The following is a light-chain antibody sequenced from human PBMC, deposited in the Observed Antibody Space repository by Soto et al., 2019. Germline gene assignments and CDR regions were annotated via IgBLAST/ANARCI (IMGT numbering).Light chain of an antibody. CDR1: SSNIGAGYE. CDR2: GND. CDR3: QSYDRGLTAYV. J-gene: IGLJ1*01. Sequence: SFLTEPPSLSGAPGQRYTISCTSNSSNIGAGYEVHWYHQLPGTAPKFLVSGNDNRPSGLPDRLSASKSGTSGSLAITGLQSEDEGHYYCQSYDRGLTAYVFGTGTKVTGL. V-gene: IGLV1-40*01.